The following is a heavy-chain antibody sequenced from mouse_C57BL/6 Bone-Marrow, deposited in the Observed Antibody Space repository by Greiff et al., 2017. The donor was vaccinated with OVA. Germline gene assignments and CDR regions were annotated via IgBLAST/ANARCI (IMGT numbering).Heavy chain of an antibody. CDR3: ARGSLFYYFDY. CDR2: IYPRSGNT. CDR1: GYTFTSYG. D-gene: IGHD6-2*01. V-gene: IGHV1-81*01. Sequence: QVQLKQSGAELARPGASVKLSCKASGYTFTSYGISWVKQRTGQGLEWIGEIYPRSGNTYYNEKFKGKATLTADKSSSTAYMELRSLTSEDSAVYFCARGSLFYYFDYWGQGTTLTVSS. J-gene: IGHJ2*01.